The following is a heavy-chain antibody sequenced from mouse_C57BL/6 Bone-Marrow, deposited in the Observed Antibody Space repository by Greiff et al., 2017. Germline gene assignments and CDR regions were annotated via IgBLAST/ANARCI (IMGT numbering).Heavy chain of an antibody. CDR3: AKTTVVVDFDY. CDR2: ISDGGSYT. Sequence: EVKLVESGGGLVKPGGSLKLSCAASGFTFSSYAMSWVRQTPEKRLAWVATISDGGSYTYYPDNVKGRVTISRDNAKNNLYLQMSHLKSEDTAMYYCAKTTVVVDFDYWGQGTTLTVSS. J-gene: IGHJ2*01. V-gene: IGHV5-4*03. CDR1: GFTFSSYA. D-gene: IGHD1-1*01.